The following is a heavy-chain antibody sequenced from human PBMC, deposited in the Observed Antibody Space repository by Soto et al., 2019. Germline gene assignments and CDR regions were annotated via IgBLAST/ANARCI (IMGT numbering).Heavy chain of an antibody. CDR1: GFTFSDYY. CDR3: ARDRFSVPYYDILTGYVIYYYYGMDL. J-gene: IGHJ6*02. Sequence: QVQLVESGGGLVKPGGSLRLSCAASGFTFSDYYMSWIRQAPGKGLEWVSYISSSGSTIYYADSVKGRFTISRDNAKNSLYLQMNSLRAEDTAVYYCARDRFSVPYYDILTGYVIYYYYGMDLWGQGTTVTVSS. D-gene: IGHD3-9*01. V-gene: IGHV3-11*01. CDR2: ISSSGSTI.